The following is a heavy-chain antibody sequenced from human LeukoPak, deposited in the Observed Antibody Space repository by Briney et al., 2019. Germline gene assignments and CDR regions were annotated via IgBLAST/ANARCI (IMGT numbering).Heavy chain of an antibody. CDR3: AKSPTQWRLYYYYYMDV. Sequence: AGGSLRLPCAASGFTFSSYSMNWVRQAPGKGLEWVSSISSSSSYIYYADSVKGRFTISRDNAKNSLYLQMNSLRAEDTAVYYCAKSPTQWRLYYYYYMDVWGKGTTVTISS. CDR2: ISSSSSYI. V-gene: IGHV3-21*04. CDR1: GFTFSSYS. J-gene: IGHJ6*03. D-gene: IGHD2-8*01.